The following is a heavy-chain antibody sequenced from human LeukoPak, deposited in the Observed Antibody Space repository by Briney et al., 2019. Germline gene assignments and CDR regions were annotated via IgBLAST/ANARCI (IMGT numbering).Heavy chain of an antibody. CDR1: GFTFSSYW. V-gene: IGHV3-7*01. CDR2: IKQDGSEK. Sequence: GGSLRLSCAASGFTFSSYWMSWVRQAPGKGLECVANIKQDGSEKYYVDSVKGRFTISRDNAKNSLYLQMNSLRAEDTAVYYCARVSITMIVVVSSIFDYWGQGTLVTVSS. J-gene: IGHJ4*02. CDR3: ARVSITMIVVVSSIFDY. D-gene: IGHD3-22*01.